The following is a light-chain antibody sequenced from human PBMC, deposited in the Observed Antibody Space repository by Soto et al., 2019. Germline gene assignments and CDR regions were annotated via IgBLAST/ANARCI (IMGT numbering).Light chain of an antibody. J-gene: IGKJ1*01. V-gene: IGKV1-5*01. CDR1: QSISSW. Sequence: DIQMTQSPSTLSASVGDRVTITCRASQSISSWLAWYQQKPGKAPTLLIYDASSLESGVPSRFSGSGSGTDFTLTISSLQPDDFATYYCQQYDSYPQAFGQGTKVEIK. CDR2: DAS. CDR3: QQYDSYPQA.